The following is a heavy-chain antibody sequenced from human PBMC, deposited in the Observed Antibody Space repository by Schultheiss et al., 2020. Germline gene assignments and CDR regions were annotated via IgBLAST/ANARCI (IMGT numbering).Heavy chain of an antibody. CDR1: GGSISSGGYY. J-gene: IGHJ4*02. CDR3: ARVGYGDYSLIDY. Sequence: SETLSLTCTVSGGSISSGGYYWGWIRQPPGKGLEWIGEINHSGSTNYNPSLKSRVTISLDTSKSQFSLKLSSVTAADTAVYYCARVGYGDYSLIDYWGQGTLVTVSS. V-gene: IGHV4-39*07. CDR2: INHSGST. D-gene: IGHD4-17*01.